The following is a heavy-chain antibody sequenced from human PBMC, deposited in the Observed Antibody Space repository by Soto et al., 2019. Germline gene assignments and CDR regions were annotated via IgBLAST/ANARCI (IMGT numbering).Heavy chain of an antibody. CDR1: GGSTSSSSYY. V-gene: IGHV4-39*01. Sequence: SETLSLTCTVSGGSTSSSSYYWGWIRQPPGKGLEWIGSIYYSGSTYYNPSLKSRVTISVDTSKNQFSLKLSSVTAADTAVYYCARLSTGGYYYYTDVWGKGTTVTVSS. J-gene: IGHJ6*03. CDR2: IYYSGST. CDR3: ARLSTGGYYYYTDV. D-gene: IGHD3-3*02.